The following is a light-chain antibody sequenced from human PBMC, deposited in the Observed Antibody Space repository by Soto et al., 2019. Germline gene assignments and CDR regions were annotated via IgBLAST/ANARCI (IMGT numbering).Light chain of an antibody. J-gene: IGKJ1*01. Sequence: VLTQSPVPLSLSPAELSTPSCRARQSVSSNYLAWYQQKPGQAPRVLIYGASSRATGIPARFSGSGSGTDFTLTISSLAPEDFAVYYCQQYGSSPETFGQGTKVDIK. CDR2: GAS. CDR1: QSVSSNY. V-gene: IGKV3-20*01. CDR3: QQYGSSPET.